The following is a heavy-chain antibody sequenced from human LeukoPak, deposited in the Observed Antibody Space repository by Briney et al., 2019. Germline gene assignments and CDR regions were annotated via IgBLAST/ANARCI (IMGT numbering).Heavy chain of an antibody. D-gene: IGHD6-13*01. CDR2: IIPILGIA. Sequence: GASVTVSCKASGGTFSSYAISWVRQAPGQGLEWMGRIIPILGIANYAQKFQGRVTITADKSTSTAYMELSSLRSEDTAVYYCAKQPDLYSSSWPNYYYYGMDVWGQGTTVTVSS. J-gene: IGHJ6*02. CDR1: GGTFSSYA. V-gene: IGHV1-69*04. CDR3: AKQPDLYSSSWPNYYYYGMDV.